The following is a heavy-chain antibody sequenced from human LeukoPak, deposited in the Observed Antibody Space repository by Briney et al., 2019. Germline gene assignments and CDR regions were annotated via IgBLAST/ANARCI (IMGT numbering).Heavy chain of an antibody. CDR3: ARAESRRYYYGMDV. CDR2: INHSGST. V-gene: IGHV4-34*01. Sequence: SETLSLTCAVYGGSFSGYYWGWIRQPPGKGLEWIGEINHSGSTNYNPSLKSRVTISVDTSKNQFSLKLSSVTAADTAVYYCARAESRRYYYGMDVWGQGTTVTVSS. CDR1: GGSFSGYY. J-gene: IGHJ6*02.